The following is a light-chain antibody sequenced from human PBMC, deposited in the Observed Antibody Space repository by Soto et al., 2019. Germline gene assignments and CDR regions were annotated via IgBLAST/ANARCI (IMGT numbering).Light chain of an antibody. CDR3: CSYTGSSTRYV. CDR2: DVS. V-gene: IGLV2-14*01. CDR1: SSDIVSYNY. J-gene: IGLJ1*01. Sequence: QSALTQPASVSGSPGQAITISCTGTSSDIVSYNYVSWYQQKPGKAPQLIIYDVSNRPSGLYSRFSGSKSGYTASLTISGLQAEDEADYYCCSYTGSSTRYVFGTGTKLTVL.